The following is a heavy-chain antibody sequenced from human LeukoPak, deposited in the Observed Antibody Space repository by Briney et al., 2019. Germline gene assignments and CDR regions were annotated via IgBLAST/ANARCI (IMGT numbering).Heavy chain of an antibody. Sequence: PGGSLRLSCAASGFTVSSNYMNWVRQAPGKGLEWVSVIYSGGSTYYADSVKGRFTISRDNSKNTLYLQMNSLRAEDTAVYYCAREAVTRNYFDYWGQGTLVTVS. CDR2: IYSGGST. CDR3: AREAVTRNYFDY. D-gene: IGHD4-17*01. CDR1: GFTVSSNY. V-gene: IGHV3-53*01. J-gene: IGHJ4*02.